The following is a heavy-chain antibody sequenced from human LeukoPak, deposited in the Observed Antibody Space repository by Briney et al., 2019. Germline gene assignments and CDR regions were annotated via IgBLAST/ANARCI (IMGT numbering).Heavy chain of an antibody. V-gene: IGHV3-23*01. CDR3: APLAVELYSFDS. CDR2: ISGSGGRT. J-gene: IGHJ4*02. Sequence: QPGGSLRLSCAASGLPLSSSWMSWVRQAPGEGLEWVSSISGSGGRTYYADSVKGRFTISRVNSKNTMYLQMKRLRAEDTAAYYCAPLAVELYSFDSWGQGNLVTVSS. D-gene: IGHD6-19*01. CDR1: GLPLSSSW.